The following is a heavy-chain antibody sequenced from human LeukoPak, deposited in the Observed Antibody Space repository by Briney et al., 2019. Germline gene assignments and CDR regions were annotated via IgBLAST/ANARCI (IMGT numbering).Heavy chain of an antibody. Sequence: PSETLSLTCTVSGGSISSYYWSWIRQPPGKGLEWIGYIYYSGSTNYNPSLKSRVTISVDTSKNQFSLKLSSVTAADTAVYYCARRGSSSWPDAFDIWGQGTMVTVSS. J-gene: IGHJ3*02. CDR3: ARRGSSSWPDAFDI. D-gene: IGHD6-13*01. V-gene: IGHV4-59*01. CDR1: GGSISSYY. CDR2: IYYSGST.